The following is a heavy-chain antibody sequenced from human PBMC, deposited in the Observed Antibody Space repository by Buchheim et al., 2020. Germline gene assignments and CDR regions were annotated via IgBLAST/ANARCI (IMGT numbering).Heavy chain of an antibody. J-gene: IGHJ2*01. CDR2: ISPTSNSI. V-gene: IGHV3-23*01. CDR3: TKNVGYCIGWCGAHYDL. CDR1: GFTFSSYA. D-gene: IGHD6-19*01. Sequence: EVQLLESGGDLVQPGGSLRLSCTASGFTFSSYAMTWVRQAPGKGLEWVSAISPTSNSIYYRDSVKGRFTISRDNSKNTVYLQMSSLKAEDTAVYYCTKNVGYCIGWCGAHYDLWGRGTL.